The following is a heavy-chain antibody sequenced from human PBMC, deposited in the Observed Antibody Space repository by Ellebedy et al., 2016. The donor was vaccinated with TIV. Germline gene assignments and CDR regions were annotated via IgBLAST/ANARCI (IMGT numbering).Heavy chain of an antibody. V-gene: IGHV4-34*01. CDR2: INHSGST. CDR1: GGSISSYY. Sequence: MPSETLSLTCTVSGGSISSYYWSWIRQPPGKGLEWIGEINHSGSTNYNPSLKSRVTISVDTSKNQFSLKLSSVTAADTAVYYCARGVSPPTVWGQGTTVTVSS. CDR3: ARGVSPPTV. J-gene: IGHJ6*02.